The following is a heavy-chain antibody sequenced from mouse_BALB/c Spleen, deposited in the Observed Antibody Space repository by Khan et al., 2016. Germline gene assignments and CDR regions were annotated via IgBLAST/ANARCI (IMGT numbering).Heavy chain of an antibody. CDR3: ASYYDYDGGIAY. V-gene: IGHV2-6-7*01. D-gene: IGHD2-4*01. CDR2: IWGDGST. Sequence: VQLQESGPGLVAPSQSLSITCTVSGFSITGFAVNWVRQPPGKGLEWLGVIWGDGSTDYDSALKSRLSISKDDSKSQFFLKMNSLQTDDTARYYCASYYDYDGGIAYWGQGTLVTVSA. CDR1: GFSITGFA. J-gene: IGHJ3*01.